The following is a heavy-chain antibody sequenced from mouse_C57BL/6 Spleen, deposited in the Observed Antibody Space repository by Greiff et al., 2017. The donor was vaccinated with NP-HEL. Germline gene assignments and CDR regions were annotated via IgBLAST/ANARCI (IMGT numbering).Heavy chain of an antibody. D-gene: IGHD2-4*01. J-gene: IGHJ2*01. CDR2: IDPETGGT. CDR3: TRGDDYEEFDY. V-gene: IGHV1-15*01. Sequence: VQLQQSGAELVRPGASVTLSCKASGYTFTDYEMHWVKQTPVHGLEWIGAIDPETGGTAYNQKFKGKAILTADKSSSTAYMELRSLTSEDSAVYYCTRGDDYEEFDYWGQGTTLTV. CDR1: GYTFTDYE.